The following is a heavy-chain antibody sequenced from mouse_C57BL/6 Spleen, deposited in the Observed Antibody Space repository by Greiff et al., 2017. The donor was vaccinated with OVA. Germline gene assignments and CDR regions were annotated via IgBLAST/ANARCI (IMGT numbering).Heavy chain of an antibody. J-gene: IGHJ4*01. Sequence: VQLQESGPGLVQPSQSLSITCTVSGFSLTSYGVHWVRQSPGKGLEWLGVIWRGGSTDYNAAFMSRLSITKYNSKSQVFFKMNSLQADDTAIYYCAKTTAQANAMDYWGQGTSVTVSS. CDR2: IWRGGST. D-gene: IGHD3-2*02. V-gene: IGHV2-5*01. CDR3: AKTTAQANAMDY. CDR1: GFSLTSYG.